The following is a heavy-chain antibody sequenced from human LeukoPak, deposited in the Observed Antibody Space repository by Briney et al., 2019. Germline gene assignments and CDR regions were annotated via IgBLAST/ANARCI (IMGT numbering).Heavy chain of an antibody. CDR3: ARHGSGYSSSWYY. CDR1: GGSISSSSYY. V-gene: IGHV4-39*01. Sequence: SETLSLTCTVSGGSISSSSYYWGWIRQPPGKGLEWIGSIYYSGITYYNPSLKSRVTISVDTSKNQFSLKLSSVTAADTAVYYCARHGSGYSSSWYYWGQGTLVTVSS. J-gene: IGHJ4*02. D-gene: IGHD6-13*01. CDR2: IYYSGIT.